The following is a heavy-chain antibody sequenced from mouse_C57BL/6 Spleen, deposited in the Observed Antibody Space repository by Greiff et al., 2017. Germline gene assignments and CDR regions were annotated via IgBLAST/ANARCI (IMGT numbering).Heavy chain of an antibody. CDR2: IHPTRGST. CDR1: GYTFTSYW. Sequence: QVQLQQPGAELVKPGASVKLSCKASGYTFTSYWMHWVKQRPGQGLEWIGMIHPTRGSTNYNEKFKSKATLTVDKSSSTAYMLLSSLTYEDSAVYCGARDGSLSYAMDYWGQGTSVTVSS. J-gene: IGHJ4*01. V-gene: IGHV1-64*01. D-gene: IGHD1-1*01. CDR3: ARDGSLSYAMDY.